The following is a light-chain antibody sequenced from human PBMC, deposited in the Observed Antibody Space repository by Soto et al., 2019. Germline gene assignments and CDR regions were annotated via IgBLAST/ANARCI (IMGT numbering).Light chain of an antibody. J-gene: IGKJ1*01. CDR1: QSVSSY. CDR2: DAS. Sequence: EIVLTQSPATLSLSPGERATLSCRASQSVSSYLAWYQQKPGQAPRFLIYDASDRATGIPARFSGSGSGTDFTLTISSLEPEDFAVYYCQQRSNWRTFGQGTKVAIK. V-gene: IGKV3-11*01. CDR3: QQRSNWRT.